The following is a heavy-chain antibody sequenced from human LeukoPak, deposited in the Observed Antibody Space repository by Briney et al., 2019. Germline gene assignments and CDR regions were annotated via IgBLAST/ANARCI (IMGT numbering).Heavy chain of an antibody. CDR2: IRYDGRNK. D-gene: IGHD4-17*01. CDR1: GFTFSSYG. V-gene: IGHV3-30*02. J-gene: IGHJ4*02. Sequence: GGSLRLSCAASGFTFSSYGMHWVRQAPGKGLEWVAFIRYDGRNKYYADSVKGRFTISRDNSKNTLYLQMNSLRAEDTAVYYCARVFYGDYFPSDYWGQGTLVTVSS. CDR3: ARVFYGDYFPSDY.